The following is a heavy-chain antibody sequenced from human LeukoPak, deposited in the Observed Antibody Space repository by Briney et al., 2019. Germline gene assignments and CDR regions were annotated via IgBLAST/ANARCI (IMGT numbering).Heavy chain of an antibody. V-gene: IGHV1-18*01. CDR3: ARERNYYDSSGYYSD. D-gene: IGHD3-22*01. CDR1: CYTFTSYG. CDR2: ISAYNGNT. J-gene: IGHJ4*02. Sequence: GASVKVSCKASCYTFTSYGISWVRQAPGQGLEWMGWISAYNGNTNYAQKLQGRVTMTTDTSTSTAYMELRSLRSDDTAVYYCARERNYYDSSGYYSDWGQGTLVTVST.